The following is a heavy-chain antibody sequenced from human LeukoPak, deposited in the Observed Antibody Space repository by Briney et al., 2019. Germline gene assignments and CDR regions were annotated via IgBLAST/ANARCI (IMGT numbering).Heavy chain of an antibody. CDR1: GFTFDDYA. Sequence: GGSLRLSCAASGFTFDDYAMHWVRQAPGKGLEWVSGISWNSGSIGYADSVKGRFTISRDNAKNSLYLQMNSLRAEDTAVYYCAREGLAGATEGYWGQGTLVTVSS. J-gene: IGHJ4*02. V-gene: IGHV3-9*01. CDR3: AREGLAGATEGY. D-gene: IGHD1-26*01. CDR2: ISWNSGSI.